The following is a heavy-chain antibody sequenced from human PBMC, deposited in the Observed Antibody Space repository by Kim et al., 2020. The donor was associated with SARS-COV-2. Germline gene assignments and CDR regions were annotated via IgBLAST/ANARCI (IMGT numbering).Heavy chain of an antibody. Sequence: ATGYAASVKGRFTISRDESKNTAYLQMNSLKTEDTAVYYCTRRMAAGMDVWGQGTTVTVSS. CDR3: TRRMAAGMDV. J-gene: IGHJ6*02. V-gene: IGHV3-73*01. CDR2: AT. D-gene: IGHD6-25*01.